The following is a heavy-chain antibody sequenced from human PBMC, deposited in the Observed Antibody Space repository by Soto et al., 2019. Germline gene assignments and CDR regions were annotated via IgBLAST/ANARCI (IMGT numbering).Heavy chain of an antibody. V-gene: IGHV4-30-2*01. CDR3: ARGRVVVAAKNGMDV. Sequence: PSETLSLTCAVSGGSISSGGYSWSWIRQPPGKGLEWIGYIYHSGSTYYNPSLKSRVTISVDRSKNQFSLKLSSVTAADTAVYYCARGRVVVAAKNGMDVWGQGTTVTVSS. CDR2: IYHSGST. CDR1: GGSISSGGYS. J-gene: IGHJ6*02. D-gene: IGHD2-15*01.